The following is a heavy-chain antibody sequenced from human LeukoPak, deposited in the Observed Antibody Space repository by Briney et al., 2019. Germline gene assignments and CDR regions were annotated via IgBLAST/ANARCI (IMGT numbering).Heavy chain of an antibody. Sequence: PGGSLRLSCAASGFTFSSYGMSWVRQAPGKGLEWVANIRQDGSEKYYVDSVKGRFTISRDNAKNTLYLQMNSLRAEDTAVYYCARDRLAVAGFDYCGQGNLVTVSS. CDR3: ARDRLAVAGFDY. CDR1: GFTFSSYG. D-gene: IGHD6-19*01. J-gene: IGHJ4*02. CDR2: IRQDGSEK. V-gene: IGHV3-7*01.